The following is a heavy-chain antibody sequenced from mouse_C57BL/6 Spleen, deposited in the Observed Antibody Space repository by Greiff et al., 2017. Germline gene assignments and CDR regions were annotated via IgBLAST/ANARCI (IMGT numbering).Heavy chain of an antibody. V-gene: IGHV10-1*01. CDR2: IRSKSNNYAT. J-gene: IGHJ4*01. CDR3: VTAITTVVANYAMDY. Sequence: DVKLVESGGGLVQPKGSLKLSCAASGFSFNTYAMNWVRQAPGKGLEWVARIRSKSNNYATYYADSVKDRFTISRDDSESMLYLQMNNLKTEDTAMYYCVTAITTVVANYAMDYWGQGTSVTVSS. D-gene: IGHD1-1*01. CDR1: GFSFNTYA.